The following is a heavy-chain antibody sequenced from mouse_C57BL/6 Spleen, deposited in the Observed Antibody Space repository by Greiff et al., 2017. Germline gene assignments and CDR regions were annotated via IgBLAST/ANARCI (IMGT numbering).Heavy chain of an antibody. V-gene: IGHV5-6*02. Sequence: EVKLVESGGDLVKPGGSLKLSCAASGFTFSSYGMSWVRQTPDKRLAWVATISSGGSYTYYPDSVKGRFTISRDNAKNTLYLQMSSLKSEDTAMYYCARHGGFGSSYFDYWGQGTTLTVSS. CDR1: GFTFSSYG. D-gene: IGHD1-1*01. J-gene: IGHJ2*01. CDR2: ISSGGSYT. CDR3: ARHGGFGSSYFDY.